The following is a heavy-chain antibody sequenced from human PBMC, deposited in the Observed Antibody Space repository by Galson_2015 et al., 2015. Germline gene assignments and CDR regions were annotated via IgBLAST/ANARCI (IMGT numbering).Heavy chain of an antibody. J-gene: IGHJ4*02. CDR3: ARDLVTMVRGVSEDY. CDR1: GFIFSGYS. CDR2: ISTSSSFT. Sequence: SLRLSCAASGFIFSGYSMSWIRQAPGKGLEWLSFISTSSSFTDNADSVKGRYTISRDNAKNSLYLQMNSLRDEDTAVYYCARDLVTMVRGVSEDYWRQGTLVTHTS. V-gene: IGHV3-48*02. D-gene: IGHD3-10*01.